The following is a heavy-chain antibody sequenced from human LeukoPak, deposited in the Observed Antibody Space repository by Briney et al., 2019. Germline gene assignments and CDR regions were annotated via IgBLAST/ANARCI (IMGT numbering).Heavy chain of an antibody. CDR2: ISGSGGST. J-gene: IGHJ4*02. D-gene: IGHD3-22*01. Sequence: TGGSLRLSCAASGFTFSSYSMNWVRQAPGKGLEWVSAISGSGGSTYYADSVKGRFTISRDNSKNTLYLQMNSLRAEDTAVYYCAKDPHYYDSSGYWDYWGQGTLVTVSS. CDR3: AKDPHYYDSSGYWDY. V-gene: IGHV3-23*01. CDR1: GFTFSSYS.